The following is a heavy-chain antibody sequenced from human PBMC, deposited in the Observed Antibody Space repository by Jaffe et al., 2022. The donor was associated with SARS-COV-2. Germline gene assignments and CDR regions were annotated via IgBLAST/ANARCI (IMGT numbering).Heavy chain of an antibody. CDR3: AKDREGYNRGQLDY. Sequence: EVHLVESGGGLVQPGGSLRLSCAASGFAFDDYAMHWVRQAPGKGLEWVSGISWNSGTRDYADSVKGRFTISRDDAKNSLYLQMNSLRAEDTALYYCAKDREGYNRGQLDYWGQGNLVTVSS. CDR1: GFAFDDYA. V-gene: IGHV3-9*01. D-gene: IGHD6-19*01. J-gene: IGHJ4*02. CDR2: ISWNSGTR.